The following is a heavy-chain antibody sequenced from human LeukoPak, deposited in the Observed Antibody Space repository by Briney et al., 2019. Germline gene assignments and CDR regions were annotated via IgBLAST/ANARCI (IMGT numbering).Heavy chain of an antibody. CDR2: IYPADSDT. V-gene: IGHV5-51*01. Sequence: GESLKISCRGSGYSFTTYWIAWVRQMPGKGLEWMGIIYPADSDTRYSPSFQGQVTISADKSISTAYLQWNNLKASDTAMYYCARHDARYWYFDLWGRGTLVTVSS. CDR1: GYSFTTYW. CDR3: ARHDARYWYFDL. J-gene: IGHJ2*01.